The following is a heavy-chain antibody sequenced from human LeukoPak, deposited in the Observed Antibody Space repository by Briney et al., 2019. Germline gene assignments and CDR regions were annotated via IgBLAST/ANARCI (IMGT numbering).Heavy chain of an antibody. V-gene: IGHV4-39*07. Sequence: SETLSLTCTVSGGSISSSSYYWGWIRQPPGKGLEWIGSIYYSGSTYYNPSLKSRVTISVDTSKNQFSLKLSSVTAADTAVYYCARYPRIAAAPGGSRRNYYYYMDVWGKGTTVTVSS. CDR1: GGSISSSSYY. D-gene: IGHD6-13*01. CDR2: IYYSGST. J-gene: IGHJ6*03. CDR3: ARYPRIAAAPGGSRRNYYYYMDV.